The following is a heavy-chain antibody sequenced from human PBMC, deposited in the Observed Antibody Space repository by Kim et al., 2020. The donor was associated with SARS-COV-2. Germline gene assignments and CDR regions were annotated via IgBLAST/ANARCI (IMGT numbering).Heavy chain of an antibody. D-gene: IGHD3-22*01. J-gene: IGHJ5*02. CDR1: GFTFSSYD. CDR2: IGTAGDT. V-gene: IGHV3-13*01. CDR3: ARGPYDSSGRGFDP. Sequence: GGSLRLSCAASGFTFSSYDMHWVRQATGKGLEWVSAIGTAGDTYYPGSVKGRFTISRENAKNSLYLQMNSLRAGDTAVYYCARGPYDSSGRGFDPWGQGTLVTVSS.